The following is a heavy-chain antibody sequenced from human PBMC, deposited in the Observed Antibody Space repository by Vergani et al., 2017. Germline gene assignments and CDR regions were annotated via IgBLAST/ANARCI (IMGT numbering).Heavy chain of an antibody. CDR2: MNPNSGNT. Sequence: QVQLVQSGAEVKKPGASVKVSCKASGYTFTSYDINWVRQATGQGLEWMGWMNPNSGNTSYAQKFQGRVTMTRNTSISTAYMELSSLRSEDTAVYYCASTSSSSYYYYYMDVWGKGTTVTVSS. D-gene: IGHD6-6*01. V-gene: IGHV1-8*01. J-gene: IGHJ6*03. CDR1: GYTFTSYD. CDR3: ASTSSSSYYYYYMDV.